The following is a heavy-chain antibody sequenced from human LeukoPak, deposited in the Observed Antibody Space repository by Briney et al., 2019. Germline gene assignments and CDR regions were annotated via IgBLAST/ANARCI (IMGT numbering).Heavy chain of an antibody. CDR1: GYSISSGYY. J-gene: IGHJ6*04. CDR2: IFHSGST. D-gene: IGHD3-10*01. V-gene: IGHV4-38-2*01. Sequence: SETLSLTCAVSGYSISSGYYWGWIRQPPGEGLEWIGSIFHSGSTYYNPSLKSRVNMSVDTSKNQISLKLSSVTAADTAVYYCARASGSYGSGSYYYYGMDVWGKGTTVTVSS. CDR3: ARASGSYGSGSYYYYGMDV.